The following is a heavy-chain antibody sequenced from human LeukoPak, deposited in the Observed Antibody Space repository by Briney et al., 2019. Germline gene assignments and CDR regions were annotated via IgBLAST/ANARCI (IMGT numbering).Heavy chain of an antibody. V-gene: IGHV1-69*04. CDR3: ARDRDSSSWSGDAFDI. Sequence: GASVKVSCKASGGTFSSYAISWVRQAPRQGLEWMGRIIPILGIANDAQKFQGRVTITADKSTSTAYMELSSLRSEDTAVYYCARDRDSSSWSGDAFDIWGQGTMVTVSS. D-gene: IGHD6-13*01. J-gene: IGHJ3*02. CDR2: IIPILGIA. CDR1: GGTFSSYA.